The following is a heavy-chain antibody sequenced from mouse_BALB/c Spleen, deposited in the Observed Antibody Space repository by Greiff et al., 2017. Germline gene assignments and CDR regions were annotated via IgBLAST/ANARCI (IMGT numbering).Heavy chain of an antibody. CDR2: ISYDGSN. Sequence: VQLQQSGPGLVKPSQSLSLTCSVTGYSITSGYYWNWIRQFPGNKLEWMGYISYDGSNNYNPSLKNRISITRDTSKNQFFLKLNSVTTEDTATYYCARDNYYGSSYDLYYFDYWGQGTTLTVSS. CDR1: GYSITSGYY. CDR3: ARDNYYGSSYDLYYFDY. V-gene: IGHV3-6*02. D-gene: IGHD1-1*01. J-gene: IGHJ2*01.